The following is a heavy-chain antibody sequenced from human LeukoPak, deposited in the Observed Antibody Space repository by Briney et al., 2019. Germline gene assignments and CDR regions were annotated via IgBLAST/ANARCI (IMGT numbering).Heavy chain of an antibody. V-gene: IGHV3-11*04. Sequence: PGGSLRLSCAASGFTFSDYYMSWIRQAPGKGLEWVSYISSSGSTIYYADSVKGRFTISRDNAKNSLYLQMNNLRAEDTAVYYCASQKGYSSSWWDYYYYYMDVWGKGTTVTVSS. CDR3: ASQKGYSSSWWDYYYYYMDV. J-gene: IGHJ6*03. D-gene: IGHD6-13*01. CDR2: ISSSGSTI. CDR1: GFTFSDYY.